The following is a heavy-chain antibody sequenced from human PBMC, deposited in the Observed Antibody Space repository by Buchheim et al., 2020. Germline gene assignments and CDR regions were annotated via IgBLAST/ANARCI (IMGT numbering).Heavy chain of an antibody. CDR1: GGSFSGYY. V-gene: IGHV4-34*01. Sequence: QVQLQQWGAGLLKPSETLSLTCAVYGGSFSGYYWSWFRQPPGKGLEWIGEINHSGSTNYNPSLKSRVTISVDTSKNQFSLKLSSVTASYTALYYCARGPVLKLPGGWWGTLRGWFDPWGQGTL. CDR3: ARGPVLKLPGGWWGTLRGWFDP. CDR2: INHSGST. D-gene: IGHD6-19*01. J-gene: IGHJ5*02.